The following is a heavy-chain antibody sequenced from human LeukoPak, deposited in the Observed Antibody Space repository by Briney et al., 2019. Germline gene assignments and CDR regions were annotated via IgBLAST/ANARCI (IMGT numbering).Heavy chain of an antibody. CDR2: NSNSGSI. D-gene: IGHD6-13*01. V-gene: IGHV4-59*01. J-gene: IGHJ4*02. Sequence: PSETLSLTCTVYGGSISSYYWSWLRQSPGKRLEWIGYNSNSGSINYNPSLKSRVTISVDTSKNQFSLRLTSVTAEDTAVYYCARVGSWSFDYWGQGTLVTVSS. CDR3: ARVGSWSFDY. CDR1: GGSISSYY.